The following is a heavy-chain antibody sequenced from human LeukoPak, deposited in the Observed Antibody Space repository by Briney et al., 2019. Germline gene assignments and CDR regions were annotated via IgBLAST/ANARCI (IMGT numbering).Heavy chain of an antibody. D-gene: IGHD3-16*01. Sequence: SETLSLTCAVHGGSFSGYYWSWIRQPPGKGLEWIGEINHSGSTNYNPSLKSRVTISVDTSKNQFSLKLSSVTAADTAVYYCATSYIGGFGKPDYWGQGTLVTVSS. CDR2: INHSGST. V-gene: IGHV4-34*01. CDR1: GGSFSGYY. J-gene: IGHJ4*02. CDR3: ATSYIGGFGKPDY.